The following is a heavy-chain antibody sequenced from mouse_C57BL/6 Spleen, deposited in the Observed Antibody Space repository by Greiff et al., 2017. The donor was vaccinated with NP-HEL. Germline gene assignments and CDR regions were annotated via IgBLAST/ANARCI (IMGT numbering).Heavy chain of an antibody. V-gene: IGHV5-12*01. CDR2: ISNGGGST. CDR1: GFTFSDYY. D-gene: IGHD1-1*01. CDR3: ARLYGSSYGFAY. Sequence: DVKLVESGGGLVQPGGSLKLSCAASGFTFSDYYMYWVRQTPEKRLEWVAYISNGGGSTYYPDTVKGRFTISRDNAKNTLYLQMSRLKSEDTAMYYCARLYGSSYGFAYWGQGTLVTVSA. J-gene: IGHJ3*01.